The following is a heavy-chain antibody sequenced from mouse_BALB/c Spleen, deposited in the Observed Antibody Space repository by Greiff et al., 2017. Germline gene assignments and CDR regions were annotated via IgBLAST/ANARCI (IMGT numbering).Heavy chain of an antibody. V-gene: IGHV1-77*01. J-gene: IGHJ3*01. CDR3: ARGGLRLFAY. CDR1: GYTFTDYV. D-gene: IGHD2-4*01. Sequence: QVQLQQSGPELVKPGASVKMSCKASGYTFTDYVISWVKQRTGQGLEWIGEIYPGSGSTYYNEKFKGKATLTADKSSNTAYMQLSSLTSEDSAVYFCARGGLRLFAYWGQGTLVTVSA. CDR2: IYPGSGST.